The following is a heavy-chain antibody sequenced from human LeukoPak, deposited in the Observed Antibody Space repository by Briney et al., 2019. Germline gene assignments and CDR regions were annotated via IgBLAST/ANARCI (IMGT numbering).Heavy chain of an antibody. Sequence: SETLSLTCAIYGGSFSGYHWTWIRQSPGKGLEWIGDINPSGSTYYNPSLKSRLTISVDTSKNQFSLKLRSVTAADTAVYYCARGRHDITMIVVVMTSVSYYLDVWGKGTTVTVS. J-gene: IGHJ6*03. CDR3: ARGRHDITMIVVVMTSVSYYLDV. CDR2: INPSGST. CDR1: GGSFSGYH. V-gene: IGHV4-34*01. D-gene: IGHD3-22*01.